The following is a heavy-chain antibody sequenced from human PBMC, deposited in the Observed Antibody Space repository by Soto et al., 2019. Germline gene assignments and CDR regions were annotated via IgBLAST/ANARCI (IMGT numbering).Heavy chain of an antibody. J-gene: IGHJ6*03. Sequence: EVQLVESGGGLVQPGGGSLRLSCAASGFTVSGNYMSWVRQAPGKGLEWVSVIYSGGSTYYADSLKGRFTISRDNSKNTLYIQMNSLRAEDTAVYYCARSRGDCSIINCYRLFYYMDVWGKGTTVTVSS. V-gene: IGHV3-66*01. CDR2: IYSGGST. CDR3: ARSRGDCSIINCYRLFYYMDV. D-gene: IGHD2-2*01. CDR1: GFTVSGNY.